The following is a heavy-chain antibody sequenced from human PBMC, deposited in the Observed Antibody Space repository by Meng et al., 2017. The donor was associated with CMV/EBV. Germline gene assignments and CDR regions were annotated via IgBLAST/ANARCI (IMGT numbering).Heavy chain of an antibody. CDR1: GGTFNNYA. Sequence: SGKVSCKASGGTFNNYAITGVRPAPGQGLEWMGGVIPRLGVPDFAQKFQGRVTITTDESPSTAYMELSSLRSEDTAVYYCARDYDILTCQGGDWFDPWGQGTLVTVSS. V-gene: IGHV1-69*10. J-gene: IGHJ5*02. CDR3: ARDYDILTCQGGDWFDP. D-gene: IGHD3-9*01. CDR2: VIPRLGVP.